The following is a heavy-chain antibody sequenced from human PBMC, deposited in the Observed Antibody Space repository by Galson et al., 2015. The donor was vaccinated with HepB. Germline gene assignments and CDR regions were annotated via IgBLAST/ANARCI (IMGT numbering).Heavy chain of an antibody. CDR2: IIPIFGTA. CDR3: ARESVVGYDILTAYRYLDY. D-gene: IGHD3-9*01. Sequence: SVKVSCKASGYSFANYGISWVRQAPGQGLEWMGGIIPIFGTANYAQKFQGRVTITADESTSTMELSSLRSEDTAVYYCARESVVGYDILTAYRYLDYWGQGTLVTVSS. CDR1: GYSFANYG. V-gene: IGHV1-69*13. J-gene: IGHJ4*02.